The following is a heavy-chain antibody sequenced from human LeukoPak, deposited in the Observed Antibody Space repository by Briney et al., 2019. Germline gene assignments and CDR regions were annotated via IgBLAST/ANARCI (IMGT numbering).Heavy chain of an antibody. CDR3: ARGKDYDSSGYYPRYYYYYYMDV. D-gene: IGHD3-22*01. V-gene: IGHV4-30-4*08. Sequence: PSETLSLTCTVSGGSISRGVYYWSWTRQPPGKGLEGIGYIYYSGSPYYTPSLKSRDTLSVDTSKNQFSLKLSSATAADTAVYYCARGKDYDSSGYYPRYYYYYYMDVWGKGTTVTVSS. CDR2: IYYSGSP. J-gene: IGHJ6*03. CDR1: GGSISRGVYY.